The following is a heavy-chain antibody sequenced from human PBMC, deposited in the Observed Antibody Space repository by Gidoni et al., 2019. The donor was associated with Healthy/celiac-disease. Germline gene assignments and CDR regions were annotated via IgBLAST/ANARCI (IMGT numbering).Heavy chain of an antibody. CDR2: IYYSGST. V-gene: IGHV4-59*08. Sequence: QVQLPASGPGLVKPSETLSLTCTVSGGSISSYYWSWIRQPPGKGLEWIGYIYYSGSTNYNPALKSRVTISVDTSKNQFSLKLSSVTAADTAVYYCARGYSYGSYYYYYYMDVWGKGTTVTVSS. CDR3: ARGYSYGSYYYYYYMDV. D-gene: IGHD5-18*01. CDR1: GGSISSYY. J-gene: IGHJ6*03.